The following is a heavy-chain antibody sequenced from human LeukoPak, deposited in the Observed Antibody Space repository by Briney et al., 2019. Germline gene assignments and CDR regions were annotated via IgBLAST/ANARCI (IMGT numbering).Heavy chain of an antibody. Sequence: PGGSLRLSCAASGFTFSSHEMNWVRQAPGKGLEWVSYISSSGSTIYYADSVKGRFAISRDNAKNSLYLQMNSLRAEDTAVYYCARVWTTSWSRMDVWGKGTTVAVSS. CDR3: ARVWTTSWSRMDV. CDR1: GFTFSSHE. D-gene: IGHD2-2*01. V-gene: IGHV3-48*03. J-gene: IGHJ6*04. CDR2: ISSSGSTI.